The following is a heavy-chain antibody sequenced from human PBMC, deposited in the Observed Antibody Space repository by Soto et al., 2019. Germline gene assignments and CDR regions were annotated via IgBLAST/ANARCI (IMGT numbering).Heavy chain of an antibody. D-gene: IGHD5-18*01. J-gene: IGHJ4*02. Sequence: SETLSLTCTVSGGSISSGGYYWSWIRQHPGKGLEWIGYIYYSGSTYYNPSLKSRVTISVDTSKNQFSLKLSSVTAADTAVYYCARVDTAWGAYYFDYWGQGTLVTVSS. CDR3: ARVDTAWGAYYFDY. V-gene: IGHV4-31*03. CDR2: IYYSGST. CDR1: GGSISSGGYY.